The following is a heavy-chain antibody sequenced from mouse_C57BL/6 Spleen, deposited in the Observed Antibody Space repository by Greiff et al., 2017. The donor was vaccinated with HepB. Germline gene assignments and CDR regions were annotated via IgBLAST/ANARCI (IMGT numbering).Heavy chain of an antibody. CDR2: IYPSDSET. J-gene: IGHJ2*01. V-gene: IGHV1-61*01. CDR3: AREGYGNYFYYFDY. Sequence: VQLQQPGAELVRPGSSVKLSCKASGYTFTSYWMDWVKQRPGQGLEWIGNIYPSDSETHYNQKFKDKATLTVDKSSSTAYMQLSSLTSEDSAVYYCAREGYGNYFYYFDYWGQGTTLTVSS. CDR1: GYTFTSYW. D-gene: IGHD2-10*02.